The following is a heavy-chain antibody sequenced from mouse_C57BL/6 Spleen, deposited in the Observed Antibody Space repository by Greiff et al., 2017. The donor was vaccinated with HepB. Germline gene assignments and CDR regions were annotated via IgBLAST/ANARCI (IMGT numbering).Heavy chain of an antibody. J-gene: IGHJ2*01. CDR3: ARDFSPFITTGEADY. D-gene: IGHD1-1*01. CDR1: GYTFTSYW. V-gene: IGHV1-59*01. Sequence: QVQLQQPGAELVRPGTSVKLSCKASGYTFTSYWMHWVKQRPGQGLEWIGVIDPSDSYTNYNQKFKGKATLTVDTSSSTAYMQLSSLTSEDSAVYYCARDFSPFITTGEADYWGQGTTLTVSS. CDR2: IDPSDSYT.